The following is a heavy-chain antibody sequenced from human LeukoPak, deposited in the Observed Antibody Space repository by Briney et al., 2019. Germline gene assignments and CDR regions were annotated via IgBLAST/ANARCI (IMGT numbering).Heavy chain of an antibody. Sequence: GGSLRLSCIASGFTFGDYAMSWFRQAPGKGLEWVGFSRSKVYGGTTEYAASVKGRFTISRDDSKSIAYLQMNSLKTEDTALYYCTVHYFYYYGMDVWGQGTTVTVSS. J-gene: IGHJ6*02. CDR1: GFTFGDYA. CDR2: SRSKVYGGTT. V-gene: IGHV3-49*03. CDR3: TVHYFYYYGMDV.